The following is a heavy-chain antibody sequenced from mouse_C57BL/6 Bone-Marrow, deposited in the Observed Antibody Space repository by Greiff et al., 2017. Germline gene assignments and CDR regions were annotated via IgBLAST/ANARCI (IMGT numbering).Heavy chain of an antibody. J-gene: IGHJ3*01. CDR1: GFTFSDFY. V-gene: IGHV7-1*01. CDR3: ARDADDYDWFAY. Sequence: EVKVVESGGGLVQSGRSLRLSCATSGFTFSDFYMEWVRQAPGKGLEWIAASRNKANDYTKEYSASVKGRFIVSRDTPQSILYLQMNALRAEDTAIYYCARDADDYDWFAYWGQGTLVTVSA. D-gene: IGHD2-4*01. CDR2: SRNKANDYTK.